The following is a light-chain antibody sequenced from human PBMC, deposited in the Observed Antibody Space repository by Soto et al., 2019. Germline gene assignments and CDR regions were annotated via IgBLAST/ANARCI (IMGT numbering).Light chain of an antibody. CDR2: AAS. V-gene: IGKV1-9*01. CDR3: QQVESYPST. CDR1: QGISSF. J-gene: IGKJ4*01. Sequence: IQLTQTPSSLSASVGDRVTITCRASQGISSFLAWYQQKAGKAPKLLIYAASSLQSGVPSRFSGSGFGTDFTLTITSLQPEDFATYYCQQVESYPSTFGGGTKVDIK.